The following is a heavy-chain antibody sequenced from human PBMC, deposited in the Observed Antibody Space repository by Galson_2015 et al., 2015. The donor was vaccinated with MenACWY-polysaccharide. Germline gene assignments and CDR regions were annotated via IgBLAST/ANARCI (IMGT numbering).Heavy chain of an antibody. CDR3: ARGVGTTGVDS. CDR2: IYNDGRI. V-gene: IGHV4-39*07. Sequence: SETLSLTCTVSSGSFTSGNYYWGWIRQPPGKGLEYIVTIYNDGRIYNSPSLKSRVSISVDTSHPQFSLKLTSVAAADTAIYSCARGVGTTGVDSWGQGSLVTVSS. CDR1: SGSFTSGNYY. D-gene: IGHD1-26*01. J-gene: IGHJ4*02.